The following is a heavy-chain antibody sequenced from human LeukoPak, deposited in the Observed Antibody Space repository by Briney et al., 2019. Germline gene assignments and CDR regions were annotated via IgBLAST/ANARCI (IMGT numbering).Heavy chain of an antibody. D-gene: IGHD3-22*01. CDR3: ARREYYYDSSGYYYPRRAFDI. V-gene: IGHV4-39*01. Sequence: SKTLSLTCTVSGGSISSSSYYWGWIRQPPGKGLEWIGSIYYSGSTYYNPSLKSRVTISVDTSKNQFSLKLSSVTAADTAVYYCARREYYYDSSGYYYPRRAFDIWGQGTMVTVSS. J-gene: IGHJ3*02. CDR1: GGSISSSSYY. CDR2: IYYSGST.